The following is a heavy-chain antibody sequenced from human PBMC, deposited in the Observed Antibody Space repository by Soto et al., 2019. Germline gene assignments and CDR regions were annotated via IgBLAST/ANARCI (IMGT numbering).Heavy chain of an antibody. CDR3: ARSIAGGAFDI. J-gene: IGHJ3*02. CDR2: IWYDGSNK. D-gene: IGHD6-13*01. Sequence: QVQLVESGGGVVQPGRSLRLSCAASGFTFSSYGMHWVRQAPGKGLEWVAVIWYDGSNKYYADSVKGRFTISRDNSKNTLYLQMNSLRAEDTDVYYCARSIAGGAFDIWGQGTMVTVSS. V-gene: IGHV3-33*01. CDR1: GFTFSSYG.